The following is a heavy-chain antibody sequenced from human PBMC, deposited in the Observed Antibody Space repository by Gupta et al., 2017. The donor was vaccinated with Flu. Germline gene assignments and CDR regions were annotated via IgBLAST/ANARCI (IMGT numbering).Heavy chain of an antibody. J-gene: IGHJ6*02. V-gene: IGHV4-34*01. D-gene: IGHD2-2*01. Sequence: QVQLQQWGAGLLKPSETLSLTCAVYGGSFSGYYWSWIRQPPGKGLEWIGEINHSGSTNYNPSLKSRVTISVDTSKNQFSLKLSSVTAADTAVYYCARMGYCSSTSCQPSYGMDVWGQGTTVTVSS. CDR2: INHSGST. CDR1: GGSFSGYY. CDR3: ARMGYCSSTSCQPSYGMDV.